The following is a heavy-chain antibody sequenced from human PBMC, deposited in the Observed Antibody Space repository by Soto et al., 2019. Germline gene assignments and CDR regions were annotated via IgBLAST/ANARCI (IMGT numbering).Heavy chain of an antibody. J-gene: IGHJ4*02. Sequence: QVQLVQSGAEVKKPGSSVKVSCKASGGTFNFYTINWVRQAPGQRLEWMGRIIPMVDMSNYAQRFQGRVRITVDRSTTTAYMVLSSLRSDDTAVYYCATSYGSGSRAFDYWGQGPLVTVSS. V-gene: IGHV1-69*02. CDR2: IIPMVDMS. CDR3: ATSYGSGSRAFDY. D-gene: IGHD3-10*01. CDR1: GGTFNFYT.